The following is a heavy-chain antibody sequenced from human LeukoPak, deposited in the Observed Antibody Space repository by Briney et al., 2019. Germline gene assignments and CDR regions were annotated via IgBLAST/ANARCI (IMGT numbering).Heavy chain of an antibody. CDR3: ARVPTRLGYCSSTSCRREYYFDY. J-gene: IGHJ4*02. CDR1: GGSFSGYY. Sequence: SETLSLTCAVYGGSFSGYYWSWIRQPPGKGLEWIGEINHSGSTNYNPSLKSRVTISVDTSKNQFSLKLSSVTAADTAVYYCARVPTRLGYCSSTSCRREYYFDYWGQGTLVTVSS. CDR2: INHSGST. V-gene: IGHV4-34*01. D-gene: IGHD2-2*01.